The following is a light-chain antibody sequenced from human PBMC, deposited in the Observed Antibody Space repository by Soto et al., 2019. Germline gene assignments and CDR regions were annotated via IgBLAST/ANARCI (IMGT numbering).Light chain of an antibody. V-gene: IGKV3-11*01. J-gene: IGKJ3*01. CDR3: QQRSSWPPFS. CDR1: QSVSSY. CDR2: DAS. Sequence: EIVLTQSPATLSLSPGERATLSCRASQSVSSYLVWYQQKPGQAPRLLIYDASTRATGVPARFSGSGSGTDFTLTISSLEPEDFAVYYCQQRSSWPPFSFGPGTTVDIK.